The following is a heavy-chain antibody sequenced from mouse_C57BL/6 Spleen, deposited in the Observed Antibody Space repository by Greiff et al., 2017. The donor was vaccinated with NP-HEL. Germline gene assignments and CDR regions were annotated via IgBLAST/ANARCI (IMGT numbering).Heavy chain of an antibody. J-gene: IGHJ2*01. CDR2: IYPGGGYT. CDR3: ARAGRNYFDY. V-gene: IGHV1-63*01. CDR1: GYTFTNYW. D-gene: IGHD4-1*01. Sequence: VQLQQSGAELVRPGTSVKMSCKASGYTFTNYWIGWAKQRPGHGLEWIGDIYPGGGYTNYNEKFKGKATLTADKSSSTAYMQFSRLTSEDSANYDCARAGRNYFDYWGQGTTLTVSS.